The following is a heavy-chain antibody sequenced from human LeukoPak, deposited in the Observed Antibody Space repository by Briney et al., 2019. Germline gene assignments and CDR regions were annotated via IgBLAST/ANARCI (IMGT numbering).Heavy chain of an antibody. CDR3: ARGEVVPAASFDY. CDR1: GFTFSTYW. CDR2: LNSDGSST. V-gene: IGHV3-74*01. D-gene: IGHD2-2*01. Sequence: PGGSLRLSCAASGFTFSTYWMHWVRQAPGKGLVWVSRLNSDGSSTTYADSVKGRFTISRDNAKNTLYLQMNSLRTEDTAVYYCARGEVVPAASFDYWGQGTLVTVSS. J-gene: IGHJ4*02.